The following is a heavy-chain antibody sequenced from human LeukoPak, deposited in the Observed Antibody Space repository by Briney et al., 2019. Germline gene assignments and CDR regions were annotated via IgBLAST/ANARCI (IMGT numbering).Heavy chain of an antibody. CDR1: GFTFSSYG. Sequence: EGSLRLSCAASGFTFSSYGMHWVRQAPGKGLEWVAVIWPDGSNKYYAGSVKGRFTISRDDSKNTLYLQMNSLRAEDSAVYYCARASGSFDYWGQGTLVTVSS. J-gene: IGHJ4*02. D-gene: IGHD1-26*01. CDR3: ARASGSFDY. V-gene: IGHV3-33*08. CDR2: IWPDGSNK.